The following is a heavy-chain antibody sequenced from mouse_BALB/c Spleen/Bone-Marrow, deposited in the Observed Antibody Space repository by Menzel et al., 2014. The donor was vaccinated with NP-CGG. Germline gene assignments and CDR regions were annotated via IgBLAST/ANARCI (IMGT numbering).Heavy chain of an antibody. CDR1: DYSFTSYW. CDR3: ARGGYDGWYFDV. V-gene: IGHV1-74*01. D-gene: IGHD2-2*01. CDR2: IHPSDSET. Sequence: VQLQQSGAELVRPGASVKLSCRASDYSFTSYWVNWVKQRPGQGLEWIGMIHPSDSETRLNQKFKDKATLTVDKSSSTAYMQLSSPTSEDSAVYYCARGGYDGWYFDVWGAGTTSPSPQ. J-gene: IGHJ1*01.